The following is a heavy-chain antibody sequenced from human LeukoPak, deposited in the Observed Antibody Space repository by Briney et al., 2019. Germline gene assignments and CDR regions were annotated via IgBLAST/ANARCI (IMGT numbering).Heavy chain of an antibody. V-gene: IGHV3-23*01. CDR3: AKGSGNSRCSQIDY. D-gene: IGHD2-15*01. CDR2: ISGSGNYT. CDR1: GFTFSSFA. Sequence: GGSLRLSCAASGFTFSSFAMNWVRQAPGKGLEWVSVISGSGNYTYYADSVKGRFTISRDTSKNTVYLQMNSLRVEDTAVYYCAKGSGNSRCSQIDYWGQGTLVTVSS. J-gene: IGHJ4*02.